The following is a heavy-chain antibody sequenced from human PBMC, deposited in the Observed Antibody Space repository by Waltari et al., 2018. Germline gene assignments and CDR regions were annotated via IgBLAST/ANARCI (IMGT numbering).Heavy chain of an antibody. Sequence: EVQLVESGGGLVQPGGSLRRSCEASGLTFSRFWMTWVRQAPGKGLEWVANINEDGSEKHYVDSVKGRFTISRDNAKNSLFLQMNSLRADDTAVYYCASGGHVDYCGQGTLVTVSS. CDR2: INEDGSEK. CDR1: GLTFSRFW. CDR3: ASGGHVDY. V-gene: IGHV3-7*01. J-gene: IGHJ4*02.